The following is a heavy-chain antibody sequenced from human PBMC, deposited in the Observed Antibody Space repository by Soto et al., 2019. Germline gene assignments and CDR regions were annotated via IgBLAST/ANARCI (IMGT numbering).Heavy chain of an antibody. CDR1: GFTFSSYG. J-gene: IGHJ4*02. CDR2: IWYDGSNK. Sequence: QVPLVESGGGVVQPGRSLRLSCAASGFTFSSYGMHWVRQAPGKGLEWVAVIWYDGSNKYYADSVKGRFTISRDNSKNTLYLQMNSLRAEDTAVYYCARFQFDSSGYYAFDYWGQGTLVTVSS. V-gene: IGHV3-33*01. D-gene: IGHD3-22*01. CDR3: ARFQFDSSGYYAFDY.